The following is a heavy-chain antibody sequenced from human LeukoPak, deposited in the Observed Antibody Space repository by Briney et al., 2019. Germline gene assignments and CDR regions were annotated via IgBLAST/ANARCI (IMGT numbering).Heavy chain of an antibody. V-gene: IGHV3-23*01. J-gene: IGHJ4*02. CDR1: GFTFSSYA. D-gene: IGHD6-6*01. CDR2: ISGSGFT. Sequence: PGGSLRLYCAASGFTFSSYAMRSLCLAPGQGLEWVSAISGSGFTYYADSVKGRFTISRDNSKNTLYLQMNSLRAEDTAVYYCARGLYSSSPWGQGTLVTVSS. CDR3: ARGLYSSSP.